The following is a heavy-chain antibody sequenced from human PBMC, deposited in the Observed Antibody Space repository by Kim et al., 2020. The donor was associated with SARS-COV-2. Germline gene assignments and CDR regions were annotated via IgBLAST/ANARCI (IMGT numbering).Heavy chain of an antibody. D-gene: IGHD3-22*01. V-gene: IGHV1-58*01. Sequence: SVKVSCKASGFTFTSSAVQWVRQARGQRLEWIGWIVVGSGNTNYAQKFQERVTITRDMSTSTDYMELSSLRSEDTAVYYCAADSSGYYDAFDIWGQGTMVTVSS. CDR3: AADSSGYYDAFDI. CDR2: IVVGSGNT. J-gene: IGHJ3*02. CDR1: GFTFTSSA.